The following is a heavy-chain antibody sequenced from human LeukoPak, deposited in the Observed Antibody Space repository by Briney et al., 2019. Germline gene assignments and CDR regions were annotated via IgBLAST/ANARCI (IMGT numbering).Heavy chain of an antibody. V-gene: IGHV3-74*01. CDR1: GFTFSSNW. CDR3: VRDGVGAPPFDY. Sequence: GGSLRLSCAASGFTFSSNWMHWVRQAPGKGLVWVSRIKGDGSSTSYADSVKGRFTISRDNAKNTLFLQMNSLRAEDTAVYYCVRDGVGAPPFDYWGQGALVTVSS. J-gene: IGHJ4*02. CDR2: IKGDGSST. D-gene: IGHD1-26*01.